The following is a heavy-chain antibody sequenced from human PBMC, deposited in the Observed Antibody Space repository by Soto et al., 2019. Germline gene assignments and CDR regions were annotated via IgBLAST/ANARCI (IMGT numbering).Heavy chain of an antibody. D-gene: IGHD3-3*01. J-gene: IGHJ4*02. CDR3: AKVLAILGVGDPFDY. Sequence: GGSLRLSCAASGFTFSSYAMSWVRQAPGKGLEWVSAISGSGGSTYYADSVKGRFTISRDNSKNTLYLQMNSLRAEDTAVYYCAKVLAILGVGDPFDYWGQGTLVTVSS. V-gene: IGHV3-23*01. CDR1: GFTFSSYA. CDR2: ISGSGGST.